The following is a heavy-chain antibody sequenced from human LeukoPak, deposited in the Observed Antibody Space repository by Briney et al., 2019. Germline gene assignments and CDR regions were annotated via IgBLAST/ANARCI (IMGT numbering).Heavy chain of an antibody. Sequence: PSETLSLTCAVSGYSISSGYYWGWIRQPPGKGLEWIGSIYHSGSTYYNPSLKSRVTISVDTSKNQFSLKLSSVTAADTGVYYCARQGGGVVVPAALIYRGQGTLVTVSS. D-gene: IGHD2-2*01. CDR3: ARQGGGVVVPAALIY. J-gene: IGHJ4*02. CDR2: IYHSGST. CDR1: GYSISSGYY. V-gene: IGHV4-38-2*01.